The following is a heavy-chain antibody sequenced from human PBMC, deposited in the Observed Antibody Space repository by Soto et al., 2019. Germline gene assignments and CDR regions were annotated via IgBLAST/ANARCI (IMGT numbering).Heavy chain of an antibody. CDR3: AREVDPYYGGNSLSLDY. V-gene: IGHV1-69*13. CDR1: GGTFSTYG. CDR2: IIPKFGTT. J-gene: IGHJ4*02. Sequence: QVQLVQSGAEVKKPGSSVKVSCKASGGTFSTYGINWVRLAPGQGLEWMGWIIPKFGTTKNAQKFQGRVTLTADDSTNTDYLELKYLRSEDTAVYFCAREVDPYYGGNSLSLDYWGQGTLVTVSS. D-gene: IGHD4-17*01.